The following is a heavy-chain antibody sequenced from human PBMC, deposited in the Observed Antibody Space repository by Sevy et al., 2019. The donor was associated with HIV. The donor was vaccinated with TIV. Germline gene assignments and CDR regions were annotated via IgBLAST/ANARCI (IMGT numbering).Heavy chain of an antibody. Sequence: SETLSLTCAVSGGSIISGGYSWSWIRQPPGKGLEWIGYIYHSGSTYYNPSLKSRVTISVDRSKNQFSLKLSSVTAADTAVYYCARGTAAAWYDYWGQGTLVTVSS. D-gene: IGHD6-13*01. CDR3: ARGTAAAWYDY. J-gene: IGHJ4*02. CDR2: IYHSGST. CDR1: GGSIISGGYS. V-gene: IGHV4-30-2*01.